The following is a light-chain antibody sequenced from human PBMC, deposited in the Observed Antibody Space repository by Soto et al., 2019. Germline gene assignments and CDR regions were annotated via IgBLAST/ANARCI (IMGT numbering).Light chain of an antibody. J-gene: IGKJ2*01. CDR3: QQYNTYST. Sequence: DIQMTQSPSTLSASVGDRVTITCRASQSISSWLAWYQLKPGKAPKLLIYKASNLPSRVPSRFSGSGSGTEFTLTISRLHHDDFATYYYQQYNTYSTFGQGTKLEIK. CDR1: QSISSW. V-gene: IGKV1-5*03. CDR2: KAS.